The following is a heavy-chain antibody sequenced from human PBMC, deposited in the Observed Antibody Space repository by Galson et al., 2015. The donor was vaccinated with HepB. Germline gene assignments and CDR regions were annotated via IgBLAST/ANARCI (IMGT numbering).Heavy chain of an antibody. J-gene: IGHJ5*02. CDR1: GFTFSSYA. CDR3: AKAWGFLGWFDP. D-gene: IGHD3-16*01. V-gene: IGHV3-23*01. CDR2: IGSSGDST. Sequence: SLRLSCAASGFTSGFTFSSYAMSWVRQAPGKGLEWVSVIGSSGDSTSYADPVKGRFTISRDNSKNTLYLQMNSLRAEDTAVYYCAKAWGFLGWFDPWGQGTLVTVSS.